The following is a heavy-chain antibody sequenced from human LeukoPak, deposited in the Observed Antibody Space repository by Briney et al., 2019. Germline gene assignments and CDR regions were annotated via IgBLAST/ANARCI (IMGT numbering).Heavy chain of an antibody. Sequence: GGSLRLSCAASGFTFSSYAMHWVRQAPGKGLEWVAVISYDGSNKYYADSVKGRFTISRDNSKNTLYLQMNSLRAEGTAVYYCARDVEAAAGTAQGAFDIWGQGTMVTVSS. CDR2: ISYDGSNK. CDR3: ARDVEAAAGTAQGAFDI. D-gene: IGHD6-13*01. V-gene: IGHV3-30-3*01. J-gene: IGHJ3*02. CDR1: GFTFSSYA.